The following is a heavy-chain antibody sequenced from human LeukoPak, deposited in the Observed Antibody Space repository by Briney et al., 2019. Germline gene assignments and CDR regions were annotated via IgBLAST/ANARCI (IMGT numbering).Heavy chain of an antibody. Sequence: PGGSLRLSCAASGFTFSSYAMHWVRQAPGKGLEWVTLIWYDGSNKYYADSVKGRFIISRDNSKNTVYLQMNSLRAEDTAVYYCAKGSDYGGNYLEYWGQGTLVTVSS. D-gene: IGHD4-23*01. CDR3: AKGSDYGGNYLEY. CDR1: GFTFSSYA. CDR2: IWYDGSNK. V-gene: IGHV3-33*06. J-gene: IGHJ4*02.